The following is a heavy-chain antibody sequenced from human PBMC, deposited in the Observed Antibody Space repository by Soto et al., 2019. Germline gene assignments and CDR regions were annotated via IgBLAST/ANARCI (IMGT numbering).Heavy chain of an antibody. CDR1: GGSMRSTSYY. V-gene: IGHV4-39*01. CDR3: ARQPNYDYGDYGPMDY. CDR2: IYFGGRT. Sequence: PSEPLSLTCTVSGGSMRSTSYYWGWIRQPPGKGLEWIGSIYFGGRTYYNPSLKSRVTISVDTSKKQLSLKLSSLTAADTSVYYCARQPNYDYGDYGPMDYWGQGILVTVSS. J-gene: IGHJ4*02. D-gene: IGHD4-17*01.